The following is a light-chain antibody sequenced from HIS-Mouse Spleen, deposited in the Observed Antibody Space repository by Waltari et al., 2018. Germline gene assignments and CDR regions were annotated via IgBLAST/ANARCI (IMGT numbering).Light chain of an antibody. CDR1: SRDVGGYHY. V-gene: IGLV2-11*01. CDR3: CSYAGSYTFPYV. J-gene: IGLJ1*01. Sequence: QSALTQPRSVSGSPGQSVTISCTGTSRDVGGYHYVSWYQQHPGKAPKLMIYDVSKRPSGVPDRFSGSKSGNTASLTISGLQAEDEADYYCCSYAGSYTFPYVFGTGTKVTVL. CDR2: DVS.